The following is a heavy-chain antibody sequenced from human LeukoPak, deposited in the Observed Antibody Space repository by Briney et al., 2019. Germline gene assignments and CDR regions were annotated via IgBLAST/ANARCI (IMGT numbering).Heavy chain of an antibody. D-gene: IGHD1-26*01. CDR1: EFSVGSNY. J-gene: IGHJ6*03. V-gene: IGHV3-21*01. CDR2: ITSSSTYI. Sequence: GGSLRLSCAASEFSVGSNYMTWVRQAPGKGLEWVSSITSSSTYIFYADSVKGRFTISRDNAKNSLYLQMNSLGPEDTAVYYCARDPYSGNYGNYYYYYMDVWGKGTTVTISS. CDR3: ARDPYSGNYGNYYYYYMDV.